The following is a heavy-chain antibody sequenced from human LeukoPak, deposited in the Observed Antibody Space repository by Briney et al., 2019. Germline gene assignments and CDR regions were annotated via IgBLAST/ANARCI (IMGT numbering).Heavy chain of an antibody. Sequence: GGSLRLSCAASGFTFSSYAMHWVRQAPGKGLEWVAVISYDGSNKYYADSVKGRFTISRDNSKNTLYLQMNSLRAEDTAVYYCARQYGQLLVYFDYWGQGTLVTVSS. D-gene: IGHD2-2*01. CDR1: GFTFSSYA. J-gene: IGHJ4*02. CDR3: ARQYGQLLVYFDY. V-gene: IGHV3-30*04. CDR2: ISYDGSNK.